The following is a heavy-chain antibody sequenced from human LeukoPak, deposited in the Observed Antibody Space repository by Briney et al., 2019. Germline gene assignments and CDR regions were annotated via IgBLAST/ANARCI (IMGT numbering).Heavy chain of an antibody. CDR3: ARDKVASSSWVPDDAFDI. V-gene: IGHV3-74*01. CDR1: GFTFSSYW. Sequence: PGGSLRLSCAASGFTFSSYWMPRVRQAPGKGLVWVSRINSDGSSTSYADSVKGRFTISRDNAKNTLYLQMNSLRAEDTAVYYCARDKVASSSWVPDDAFDIWGQGTMVTVSS. J-gene: IGHJ3*02. D-gene: IGHD6-13*01. CDR2: INSDGSST.